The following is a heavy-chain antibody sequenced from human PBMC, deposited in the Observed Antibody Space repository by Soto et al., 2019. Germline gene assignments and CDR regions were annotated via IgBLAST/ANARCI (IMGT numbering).Heavy chain of an antibody. J-gene: IGHJ4*02. D-gene: IGHD1-26*01. CDR1: GYTFTSYA. CDR2: IIADNGNT. CDR3: ARGSGSFFPYFNY. V-gene: IGHV1-3*05. Sequence: QVHLVQSGAEEKKPGASVKVSCKASGYTFTSYAIHWVRQAPGQRLEWMGWIIADNGNTKYSQKFQGRVTITRDVSANTASRELISLRSEDTAVYYCARGSGSFFPYFNYWSQGTLVTVSS.